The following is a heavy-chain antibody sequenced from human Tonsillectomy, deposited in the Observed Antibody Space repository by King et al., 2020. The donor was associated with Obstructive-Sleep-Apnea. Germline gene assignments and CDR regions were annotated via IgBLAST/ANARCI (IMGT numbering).Heavy chain of an antibody. CDR3: ATQLALGY. CDR1: GFTFSSNS. CDR2: ISSSSSTI. V-gene: IGHV3-48*04. Sequence: VQLVESGGGLVQPGGSLRLSCGASGFTFSSNSMNWVRQAPGKGLEWVSYISSSSSTIYYADSVKGRFTISRDNAENSLYLQMNSLRAEDTAVYYCATQLALGYWGQGTLVTVSS. J-gene: IGHJ4*02. D-gene: IGHD3-16*01.